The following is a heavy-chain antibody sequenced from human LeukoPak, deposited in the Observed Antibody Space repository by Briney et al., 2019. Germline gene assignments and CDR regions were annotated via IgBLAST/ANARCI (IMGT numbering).Heavy chain of an antibody. CDR2: IYYSGGT. D-gene: IGHD5-24*01. CDR3: ARHVTISGPYDASDI. J-gene: IGHJ3*02. V-gene: IGHV4-59*08. CDR1: GDSISSYY. Sequence: SETLSLTCTVSGDSISSYYWSWIRQPPGKGLEWIGYIYYSGGTDYNPSLKSRVTISVDTSKNQFSLKLRSVTAAYTAVYYCARHVTISGPYDASDIWGQGTMVTVSP.